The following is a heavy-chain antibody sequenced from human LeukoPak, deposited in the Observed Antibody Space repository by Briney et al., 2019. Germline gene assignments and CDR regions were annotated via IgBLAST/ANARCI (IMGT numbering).Heavy chain of an antibody. J-gene: IGHJ4*02. V-gene: IGHV3-21*01. Sequence: GGSLRLSCAASGFSFSDYSMTWVRQAPGKGLEWVSAIISGSGYIYYADSVKGRFTISRDNAKNSLYLQMNSLRAEDTAVYYCARDVRGGTYYDYWSQGILVTVSS. CDR1: GFSFSDYS. CDR2: IISGSGYI. CDR3: ARDVRGGTYYDY. D-gene: IGHD3-10*02.